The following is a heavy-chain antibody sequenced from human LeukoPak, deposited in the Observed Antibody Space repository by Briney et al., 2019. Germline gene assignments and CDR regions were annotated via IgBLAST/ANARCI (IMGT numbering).Heavy chain of an antibody. J-gene: IGHJ4*02. V-gene: IGHV3-23*01. CDR2: ISASGGST. CDR3: AKGASASRHFDY. D-gene: IGHD1-26*01. CDR1: GFTFSNCA. Sequence: GGSLRLSCAASGFTFSNCAMNWVRQAPGKGLEWVSDISASGGSTSYADAVKGRFTISRDNSKNTLYLQMNSLRAEDAAVYYCAKGASASRHFDYWGQGTLVTVSS.